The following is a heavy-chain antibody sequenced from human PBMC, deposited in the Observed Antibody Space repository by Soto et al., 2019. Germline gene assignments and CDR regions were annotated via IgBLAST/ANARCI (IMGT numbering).Heavy chain of an antibody. J-gene: IGHJ4*02. Sequence: EVQLVESGGGLVQPGGSLKLSCAASGFTFSGSAMHWVRQASGKGLEWVGRIRSKANSYATAYAASVKGRFTISRDDSKNTAYLQMNSLKTEDTAVYYCTSLGYGPRGDYWGQGTLVTVSS. CDR1: GFTFSGSA. CDR3: TSLGYGPRGDY. V-gene: IGHV3-73*02. D-gene: IGHD5-12*01. CDR2: IRSKANSYAT.